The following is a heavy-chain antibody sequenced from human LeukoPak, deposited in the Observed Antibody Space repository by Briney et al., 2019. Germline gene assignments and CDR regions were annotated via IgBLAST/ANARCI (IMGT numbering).Heavy chain of an antibody. CDR2: IYYSGST. J-gene: IGHJ6*03. CDR3: ARDPEGGYYMDV. V-gene: IGHV4-30-4*08. CDR1: GYSISSGYY. D-gene: IGHD1-14*01. Sequence: TSETLSLTCAVSGYSISSGYYWSWIRQPPGKGLEWIGYIYYSGSTYYNPSLKSRVTISVDTSKNQFSLKLSSVTAADTAVYYCARDPEGGYYMDVWGKGTTVTVSS.